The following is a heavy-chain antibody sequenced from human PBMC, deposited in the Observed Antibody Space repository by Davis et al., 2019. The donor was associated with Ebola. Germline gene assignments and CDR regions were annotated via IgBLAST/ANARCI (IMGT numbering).Heavy chain of an antibody. CDR1: GFTFDDYA. Sequence: GGSLRLSCAASGFTFDDYAMHWVRQAPGKGLEWVSGISWNSVSIGYADSVKGRFTISRDNAKNSLYLQMNSLRAEDTALYYCAKSGYCSGGSCFDAFDIWGQGTMVTVSS. V-gene: IGHV3-9*01. CDR3: AKSGYCSGGSCFDAFDI. J-gene: IGHJ3*02. D-gene: IGHD2-15*01. CDR2: ISWNSVSI.